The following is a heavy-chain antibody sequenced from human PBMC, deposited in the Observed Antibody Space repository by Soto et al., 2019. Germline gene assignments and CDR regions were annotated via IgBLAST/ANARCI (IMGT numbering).Heavy chain of an antibody. J-gene: IGHJ5*02. Sequence: SETLSLTCAVYGGSFSGYYWSWIRQPPGKGLEWIGEINHSGSTNYNPSLKSRVTISVDTSKNQFSLKLSSVTAADTAVYYCARGLGDTMVRGVIMHSWFDPWGQGTLVTVSS. CDR3: ARGLGDTMVRGVIMHSWFDP. CDR1: GGSFSGYY. CDR2: INHSGST. V-gene: IGHV4-34*01. D-gene: IGHD3-10*01.